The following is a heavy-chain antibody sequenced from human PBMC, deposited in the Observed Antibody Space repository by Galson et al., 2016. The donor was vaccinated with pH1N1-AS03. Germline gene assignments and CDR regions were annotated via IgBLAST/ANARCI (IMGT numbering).Heavy chain of an antibody. CDR2: ISGDNGNT. J-gene: IGHJ4*02. D-gene: IGHD3-10*01. CDR1: GYTFTSHG. Sequence: SVKVSCKASGYTFTSHGISWVRQAPGQGLEWMGWISGDNGNTNYAQKFQGRVTMTTETSTSTAYMELRRLRTDDTAVFYCARDLGGGIIKEAYWGQGTLVTVSS. V-gene: IGHV1-18*04. CDR3: ARDLGGGIIKEAY.